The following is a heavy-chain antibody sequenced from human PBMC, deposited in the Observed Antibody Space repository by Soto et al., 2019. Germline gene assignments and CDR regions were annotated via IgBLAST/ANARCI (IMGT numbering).Heavy chain of an antibody. J-gene: IGHJ5*02. V-gene: IGHV3-23*01. CDR1: GFTFSSYA. CDR2: ISGSGGGT. D-gene: IGHD3-10*01. CDR3: AKDGYYGSGSYYNRYNWFDP. Sequence: GGSLRLSCAASGFTFSSYAMSWVRQAPGKGLEWVSAISGSGGGTYYADSVKGRFTISRDNSKNTLYLQMNSLRAEDTAVYYCAKDGYYGSGSYYNRYNWFDPWGQGTLVTVSS.